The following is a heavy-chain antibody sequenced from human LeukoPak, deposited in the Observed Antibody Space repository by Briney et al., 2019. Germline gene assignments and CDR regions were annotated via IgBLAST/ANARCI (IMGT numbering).Heavy chain of an antibody. CDR1: GFTVSNNY. D-gene: IGHD3-9*01. CDR2: IYSGGTT. Sequence: PGGSLRLSCAASGFTVSNNYMSWVRQAPGKGLELVSIIYSGGTTYYADSVKGRFTISRDNSKNTLYLQMNSLRAEDTAVYYCARGAYYDILTGYYAQKPIDYWGQGTLVTVSS. CDR3: ARGAYYDILTGYYAQKPIDY. J-gene: IGHJ4*02. V-gene: IGHV3-66*01.